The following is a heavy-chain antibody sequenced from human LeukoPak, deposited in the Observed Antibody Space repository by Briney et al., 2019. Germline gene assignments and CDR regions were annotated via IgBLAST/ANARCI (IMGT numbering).Heavy chain of an antibody. CDR2: IKSKTDGGTT. J-gene: IGHJ1*01. V-gene: IGHV3-15*01. CDR1: GFTFSNAW. D-gene: IGHD3-22*01. CDR3: TGDYYDSSGYPYAEYFQH. Sequence: GGSLRLSCAASGFTFSNAWMSWVRQAPGKGLEWVGRIKSKTDGGTTDYAAPVKGRFTISRDDSKNTLCLQMNSLKTEDTAVYYCTGDYYDSSGYPYAEYFQHWGQGTLVTVSS.